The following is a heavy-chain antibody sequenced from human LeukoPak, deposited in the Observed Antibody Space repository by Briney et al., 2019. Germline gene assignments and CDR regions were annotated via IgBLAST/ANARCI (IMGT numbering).Heavy chain of an antibody. V-gene: IGHV3-23*01. Sequence: YPGGSLRLSCAASGFTFSSSAMSWVRQAPGKGLECVSSINSGGTRTYYSDSVKGRFTISRDNSKNTLYLLMNSLRAEDTAVYYCARRTPERAFDIWGQGTMVTVSS. J-gene: IGHJ3*02. CDR2: INSGGTRT. D-gene: IGHD4-23*01. CDR1: GFTFSSSA. CDR3: ARRTPERAFDI.